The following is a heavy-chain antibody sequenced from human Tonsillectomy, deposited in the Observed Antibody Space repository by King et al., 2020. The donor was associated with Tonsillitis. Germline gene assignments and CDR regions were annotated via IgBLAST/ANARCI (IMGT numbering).Heavy chain of an antibody. V-gene: IGHV3-23*04. CDR3: AKDIYSIAVTGSFDY. CDR1: TFTFSSYA. Sequence: VQLVESGGGLVQLGGSLRLSCVASTFTFSSYAMSWVRQAPGKGLEWVSAIGESGGSTYYADAVSGRFTISRDNSKNTLYLQMNSLRAEDTAVYYCAKDIYSIAVTGSFDYWGQGTLVTVSS. CDR2: IGESGGST. D-gene: IGHD6-19*01. J-gene: IGHJ4*02.